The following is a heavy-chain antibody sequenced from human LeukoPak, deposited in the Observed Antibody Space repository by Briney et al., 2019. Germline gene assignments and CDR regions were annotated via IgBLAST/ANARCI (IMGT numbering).Heavy chain of an antibody. V-gene: IGHV3-30*18. J-gene: IGHJ4*02. CDR3: AKNGFTFGGLIDINFDC. CDR2: ISYDGSNK. D-gene: IGHD3-16*02. CDR1: GFTFSTYG. Sequence: GRALRLSCAASGFTFSTYGMHWLRQAPGKGLEGVAVISYDGSNKFYVDSVKGRFTISRDNSKNTLYLQMNSLRPEDTAVYYCAKNGFTFGGLIDINFDCWGQGTLVTVSS.